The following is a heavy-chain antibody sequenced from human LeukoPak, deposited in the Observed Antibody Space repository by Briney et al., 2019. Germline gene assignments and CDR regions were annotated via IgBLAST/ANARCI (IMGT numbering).Heavy chain of an antibody. J-gene: IGHJ4*02. Sequence: GASVKVSCKASGYTFTGYYTHWVRQAPGQGLEWMGWINPNSGGTNYAQKFQGRVTMTRDTSISTAYMELSRLRSDDTAVYYCARVPNCSSTSCYLAILDYWGQGTLVTVSS. CDR3: ARVPNCSSTSCYLAILDY. CDR1: GYTFTGYY. CDR2: INPNSGGT. V-gene: IGHV1-2*02. D-gene: IGHD2-2*01.